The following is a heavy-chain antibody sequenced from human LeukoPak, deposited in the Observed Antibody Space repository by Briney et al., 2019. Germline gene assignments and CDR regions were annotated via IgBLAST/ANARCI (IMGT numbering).Heavy chain of an antibody. CDR2: IWYDGSNK. V-gene: IGHV3-33*01. Sequence: GGSLRLSCAASGFSFSRYGMHWVRQAPGKGLEWVAVIWYDGSNKDYADSVKGRFTISRDNSENTLYLQMNSLRAEDTAVYYCARELERWLQFTGYDYWGQGTLVTVSS. CDR3: ARELERWLQFTGYDY. D-gene: IGHD5-24*01. CDR1: GFSFSRYG. J-gene: IGHJ4*02.